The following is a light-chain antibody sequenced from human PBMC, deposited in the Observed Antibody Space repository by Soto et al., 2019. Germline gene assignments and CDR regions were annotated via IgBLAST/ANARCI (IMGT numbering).Light chain of an antibody. CDR2: AAS. CDR3: QQSYSTSWT. V-gene: IGKV1-39*01. CDR1: QSISSY. J-gene: IGKJ1*01. Sequence: DIQMTQSPSSLSASVGDRVTITCRASQSISSYLNWYQQKPGKAPKLLIYAASSLQSGVQSRFSGSGSGTDFTLTISSLQPDDFATYYCQQSYSTSWTFGQGTKVEIK.